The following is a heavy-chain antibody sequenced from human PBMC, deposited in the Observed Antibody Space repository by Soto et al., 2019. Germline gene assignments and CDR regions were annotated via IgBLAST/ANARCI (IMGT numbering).Heavy chain of an antibody. CDR3: ARDGPAPYYYYGMDV. CDR2: ISAYNGNT. V-gene: IGHV1-18*01. Sequence: QVQLVQSGGEVKKPGASVKVSCKTSGYSFTTYGISWVRQAPGQGREWMGWISAYNGNTNDAQKLQGRVTMTTDTSKRTAYMEMRSPRADDTAVYYCARDGPAPYYYYGMDVWGQGSPVTVSS. J-gene: IGHJ6*02. CDR1: GYSFTTYG.